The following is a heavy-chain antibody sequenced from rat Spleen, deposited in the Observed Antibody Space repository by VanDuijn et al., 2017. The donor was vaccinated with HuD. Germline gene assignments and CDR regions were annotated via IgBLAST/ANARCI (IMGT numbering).Heavy chain of an antibody. V-gene: IGHV5-25*01. CDR2: IRAGADTT. CDR3: TRGLSMSSTNYYYALFAY. J-gene: IGHJ3*01. Sequence: EVLLVESGGGLVLPGRSLKLSCAASGFSFSNHYMAWVRQAPAKGLEWIASIRAGADTTYYRDSVKGRFTISRDNVKNTLYLQMDSLRSEDTATYYCTRGLSMSSTNYYYALFAYWGQGTLVTVSS. CDR1: GFSFSNHY. D-gene: IGHD1-6*01.